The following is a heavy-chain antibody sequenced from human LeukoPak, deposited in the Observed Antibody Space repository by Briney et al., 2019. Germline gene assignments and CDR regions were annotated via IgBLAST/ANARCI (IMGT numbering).Heavy chain of an antibody. Sequence: GRSLRLSCAASGFTFDDYAMHWVRQAPGKGLEWVSGISWNSGSIGYADSVKGRFTISRDNAKNSLYLQMNSLRAEDTAVYYCARDTGSWYHDYWGQGTLVTVSS. D-gene: IGHD6-13*01. CDR1: GFTFDDYA. CDR3: ARDTGSWYHDY. J-gene: IGHJ4*02. CDR2: ISWNSGSI. V-gene: IGHV3-9*01.